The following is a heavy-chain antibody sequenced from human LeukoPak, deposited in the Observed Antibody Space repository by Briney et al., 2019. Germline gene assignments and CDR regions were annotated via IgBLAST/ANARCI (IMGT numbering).Heavy chain of an antibody. Sequence: SETLSLTCTVSGGSISSYYWSWIRQPPGKGLEWIGYIYYSGSTNYNPSLKSRVTISVDTSKNQFSLKLSSVTAADTAVYYCARLEIVVVPAAISAFDIWGQGTMVTVSP. J-gene: IGHJ3*02. CDR3: ARLEIVVVPAAISAFDI. CDR2: IYYSGST. CDR1: GGSISSYY. V-gene: IGHV4-59*08. D-gene: IGHD2-2*02.